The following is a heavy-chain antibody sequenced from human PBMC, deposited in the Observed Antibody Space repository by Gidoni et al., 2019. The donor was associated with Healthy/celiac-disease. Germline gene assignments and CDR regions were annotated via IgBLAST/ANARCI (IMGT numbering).Heavy chain of an antibody. D-gene: IGHD3-9*01. J-gene: IGHJ4*02. V-gene: IGHV3-7*01. CDR2: ITPAGSEK. CDR1: GCTVSSDG. Sequence: EVQLVESGGGWVQPGGALRLSCGASGCTVSSDGMSGVRQATGKGRAWVANITPAGSEKYSVDSLNGRFTISSVHATHSLYLPMNRLSAEDTAVYYFARSATYYDILTGYYGGYFDYWGQVTLVTVSS. CDR3: ARSATYYDILTGYYGGYFDY.